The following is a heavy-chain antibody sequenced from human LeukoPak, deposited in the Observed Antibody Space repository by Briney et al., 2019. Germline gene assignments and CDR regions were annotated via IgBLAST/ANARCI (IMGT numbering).Heavy chain of an antibody. CDR1: GFTFSSYS. Sequence: PRGSLRLSCAASGFTFSSYSMNWVRQAPGKGLEWVSYISSGSVTIYYADSVKGRFTISRDNAKNSLYLQMNSLRDEDTAVYYCARDPRAGSWYYFDYWGQGTLVTVSS. J-gene: IGHJ4*02. CDR3: ARDPRAGSWYYFDY. CDR2: ISSGSVTI. V-gene: IGHV3-48*02. D-gene: IGHD6-13*01.